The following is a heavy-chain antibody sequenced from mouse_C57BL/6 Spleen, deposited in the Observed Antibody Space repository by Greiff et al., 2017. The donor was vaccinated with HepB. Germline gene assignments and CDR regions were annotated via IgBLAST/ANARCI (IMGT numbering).Heavy chain of an antibody. V-gene: IGHV5-16*01. CDR2: ISNDGSST. CDR3: ARDNGHDGGCCFAY. D-gene: IGHD2-2*01. J-gene: IGHJ2*01. Sequence: DVMLVESEGGLVQPGGSMKLSCAASGFTFSNYYMAWVRQVPDKGLEWVATISNDGSSTYYLDSLKRRFIISRDNAKNILYLQMSSLKSEDTATYYCARDNGHDGGCCFAYWGQGTPVTVSS. CDR1: GFTFSNYY.